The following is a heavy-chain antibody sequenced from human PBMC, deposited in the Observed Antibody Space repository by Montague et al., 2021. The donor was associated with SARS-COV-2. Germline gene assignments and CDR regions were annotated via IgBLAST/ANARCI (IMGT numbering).Heavy chain of an antibody. CDR1: GDSVAKNSPT. D-gene: IGHD1-1*01. CDR3: TSGREGNYNVMDV. Sequence: CAISGDSVAKNSPTSEEHTSAPSTHLQRLGRTYFGKKWYNDYAVSVRGRVTINPDTSKNQFSLQLNSVTPEDTAIYYCTSGREGNYNVMDVWGQGTTVTVSS. V-gene: IGHV6-1*01. J-gene: IGHJ6*02. CDR2: TYFGKKWYN.